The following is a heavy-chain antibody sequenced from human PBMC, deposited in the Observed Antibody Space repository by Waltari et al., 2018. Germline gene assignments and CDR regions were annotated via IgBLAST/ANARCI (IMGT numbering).Heavy chain of an antibody. J-gene: IGHJ5*02. CDR3: AKDIYSSGWSNWFDP. CDR2: CRWNGGSI. Sequence: EVQLVESGGGLVQPGRSLRRSCAASGFTFDDYAMHWVRQAPGKGQGVGSWCRWNGGSIGHAESVKGRFTIARDNAKNSLYLQMNSLRAEDTALYYCAKDIYSSGWSNWFDPWGQGTLVTVSS. D-gene: IGHD6-19*01. CDR1: GFTFDDYA. V-gene: IGHV3-9*01.